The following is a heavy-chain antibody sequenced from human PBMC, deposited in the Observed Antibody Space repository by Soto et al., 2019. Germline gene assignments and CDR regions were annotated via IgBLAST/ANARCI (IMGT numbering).Heavy chain of an antibody. Sequence: QVQLQTWGAGLLKPSETLSLTCAVYGGSFRGYYWSWIRLPPGQGLEWIGEINHSGSTNYNPSLNRRVTISVDTSKNQFSLKLSSVTAADTAVYYCASLGSSWYSFDYWGQGTLVTVSS. J-gene: IGHJ4*02. CDR1: GGSFRGYY. CDR2: INHSGST. V-gene: IGHV4-34*01. D-gene: IGHD6-13*01. CDR3: ASLGSSWYSFDY.